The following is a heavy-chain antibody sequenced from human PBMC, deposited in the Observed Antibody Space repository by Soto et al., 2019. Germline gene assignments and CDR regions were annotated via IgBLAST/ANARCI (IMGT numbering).Heavy chain of an antibody. CDR2: ISGYNGKT. Sequence: QVQLVQSGGEVRKPGASVTVSCKASGYTFTSYGISWVRQAPGQGLEWMGWISGYNGKTNYAQKVQDRVTMTTDTSTSTIYWELRSLRLDDTAMYYCAREGNVPYSSARMDVWGQGTTVTVS. J-gene: IGHJ6*02. CDR3: AREGNVPYSSARMDV. V-gene: IGHV1-18*01. CDR1: GYTFTSYG. D-gene: IGHD2-21*01.